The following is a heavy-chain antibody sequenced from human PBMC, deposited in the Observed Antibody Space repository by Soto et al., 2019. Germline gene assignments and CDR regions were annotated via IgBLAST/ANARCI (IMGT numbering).Heavy chain of an antibody. CDR2: MNPNSGNT. D-gene: IGHD6-6*01. V-gene: IGHV1-8*01. J-gene: IGHJ6*03. CDR1: GYTFTSYD. CDR3: ASIHEIAARPGSYYYYYMDV. Sequence: EASVKVSCKASGYTFTSYDINWVRQATGQGLEWMGWMNPNSGNTGYAQKFQGRVTMTRNTSISTAYMELSSLRSEDTAVYYCASIHEIAARPGSYYYYYMDVWGKGTTVTVSS.